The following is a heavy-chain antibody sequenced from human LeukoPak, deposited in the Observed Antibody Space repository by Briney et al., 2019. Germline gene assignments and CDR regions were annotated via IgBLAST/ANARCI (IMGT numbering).Heavy chain of an antibody. V-gene: IGHV4-34*01. CDR3: ARRYYYNLGSFPFDF. D-gene: IGHD3-10*01. CDR2: IHNSGTT. Sequence: PSETLSLTCAVSGGPFSGYFWSWIRQSSGKGLEWIGEIHNSGTTNYNPSLNSRVTISEDTSKTQFYLNLSSVTAADTAVYYCARRYYYNLGSFPFDFWGQGTLVTVAS. J-gene: IGHJ4*02. CDR1: GGPFSGYF.